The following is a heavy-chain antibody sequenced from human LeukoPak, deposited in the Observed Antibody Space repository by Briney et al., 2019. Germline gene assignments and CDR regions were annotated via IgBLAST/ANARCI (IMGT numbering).Heavy chain of an antibody. CDR3: ASTVFGVTYNWFDP. J-gene: IGHJ5*02. Sequence: PSQTLSLTCTVSGASISSGSYFWSWVRQPAGKALEWIGRFHTSGCTNYNPSLESRVTISVDTSKNQFSLKLTSVTAADTAVYYCASTVFGVTYNWFDPWGQGTLVTVSS. CDR2: FHTSGCT. CDR1: GASISSGSYF. V-gene: IGHV4-61*02. D-gene: IGHD3-3*01.